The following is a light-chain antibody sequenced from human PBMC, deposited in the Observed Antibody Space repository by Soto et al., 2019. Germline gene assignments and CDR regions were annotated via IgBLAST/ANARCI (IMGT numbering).Light chain of an antibody. V-gene: IGKV3-20*01. CDR3: QQYGKSAMFT. Sequence: EIVLTQSPGTLSLSPGYRATLSCRASQSVSSSYLAWYQQQPGQAPSLLIYGASNRATGIPDRFSGGGSGTDFTLTISRLEPEDFAVYYCQQYGKSAMFTFGQGTKLEIK. J-gene: IGKJ2*01. CDR2: GAS. CDR1: QSVSSSY.